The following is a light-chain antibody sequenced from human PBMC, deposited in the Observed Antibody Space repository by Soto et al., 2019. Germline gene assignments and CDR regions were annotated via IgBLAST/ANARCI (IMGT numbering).Light chain of an antibody. V-gene: IGLV2-14*01. CDR2: EVS. J-gene: IGLJ2*01. Sequence: QSALTQPASVSGSPGQSITISCTGTSCDVGGYNYVSWYQQHPGKAPKLMIYEVSNRPSGVSNRFSGSKSGNTASLTISGLQAEDEADYYCSSHTSSSTLVVFGRGTKLTVL. CDR1: SCDVGGYNY. CDR3: SSHTSSSTLVV.